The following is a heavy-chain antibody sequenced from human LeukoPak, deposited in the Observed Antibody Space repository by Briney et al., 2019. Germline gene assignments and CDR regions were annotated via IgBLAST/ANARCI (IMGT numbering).Heavy chain of an antibody. CDR2: IIPIFGTA. CDR3: AGATAMVSGIFDY. CDR1: GGTFSSYA. J-gene: IGHJ4*02. Sequence: ATVKVSCKASGGTFSSYAISWVRQAPGQGLEWMGGIIPIFGTANYAQKFQGRVTITTDESTSTAYMELSSLRTEDTAVYYCAGATAMVSGIFDYWGQGTLVTVSS. V-gene: IGHV1-69*05. D-gene: IGHD5-18*01.